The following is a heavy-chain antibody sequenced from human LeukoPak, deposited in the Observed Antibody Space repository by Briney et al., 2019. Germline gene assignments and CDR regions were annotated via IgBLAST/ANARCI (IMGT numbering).Heavy chain of an antibody. D-gene: IGHD3-22*01. J-gene: IGHJ4*02. CDR3: ARSNSYASIVYYGFWLSTEY. CDR2: INHSGST. V-gene: IGHV4-34*01. CDR1: GVSFSGYY. Sequence: SETLSLTCAAYGVSFSGYYWSWIRQPPGKGLEWIAEINHSGSTNYNPSLKSRVTISVDTTTNQISLMLISVTAADTAVYYFARSNSYASIVYYGFWLSTEYWGQGTLVTVSS.